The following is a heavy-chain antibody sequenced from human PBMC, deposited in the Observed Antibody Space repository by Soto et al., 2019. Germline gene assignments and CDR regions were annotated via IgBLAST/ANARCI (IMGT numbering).Heavy chain of an antibody. J-gene: IGHJ4*02. CDR1: GASMSSYY. CDR2: IYYSGGT. D-gene: IGHD6-13*01. V-gene: IGHV4-59*01. CDR3: AGGRGGYSSSWY. Sequence: QVQLQESGPGLVEPSETLSLTCTVSGASMSSYYWSWIRQPPGKGLEWIGYIYYSGGTNYNPSLQSRVTMSLDTSKHQLSLNLSSVTAADTAFYDCAGGRGGYSSSWYWGQGTLVTVSS.